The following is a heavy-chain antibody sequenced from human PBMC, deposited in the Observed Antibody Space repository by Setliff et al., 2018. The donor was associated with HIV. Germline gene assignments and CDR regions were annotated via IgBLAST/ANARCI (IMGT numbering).Heavy chain of an antibody. CDR3: ARDRSHYGSGKVTRYYTDV. Sequence: PSETLSLTCVVYGGSFSGYYWSWIRQPPGKGLEWIGYIHYSGNTYYNPSLKGRLTMSVDTSKNQFSLKLSSVTAADTAVYYCARDRSHYGSGKVTRYYTDVWGKGTTVTVSS. J-gene: IGHJ6*03. D-gene: IGHD3-10*01. CDR2: IHYSGNT. CDR1: GGSFSGYY. V-gene: IGHV4-34*09.